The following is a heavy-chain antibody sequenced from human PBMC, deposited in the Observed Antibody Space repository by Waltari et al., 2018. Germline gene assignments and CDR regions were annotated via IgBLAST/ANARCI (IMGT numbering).Heavy chain of an antibody. J-gene: IGHJ4*02. CDR1: GFTFSSYW. D-gene: IGHD1-26*01. CDR2: IKQDGSEK. V-gene: IGHV3-7*01. CDR3: ARDPVGATMTSFDY. Sequence: EVQLVESGGGLVQPGGSLRLSCAASGFTFSSYWMSWVRQAPGKGLEWVANIKQDGSEKYYVDSVKGRFTISRDNAKNSLYLQMNSLRAEDTAVYYCARDPVGATMTSFDYWGQGTLVTVSS.